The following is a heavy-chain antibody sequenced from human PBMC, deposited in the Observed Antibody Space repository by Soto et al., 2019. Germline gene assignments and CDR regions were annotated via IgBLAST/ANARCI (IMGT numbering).Heavy chain of an antibody. D-gene: IGHD1-1*01. CDR3: AIGNPDWFDP. CDR2: IYRGGIT. CDR1: GYSISSGLY. V-gene: IGHV4-38-2*01. J-gene: IGHJ5*02. Sequence: SETLSLTCAVSGYSISSGLYWGWIRQPPGKGLEWIGTIYRGGITYYNPSLKSRVTISIDTSKNHFSLRLSSVAATDTAVYFCAIGNPDWFDPWGQGTLVTVSS.